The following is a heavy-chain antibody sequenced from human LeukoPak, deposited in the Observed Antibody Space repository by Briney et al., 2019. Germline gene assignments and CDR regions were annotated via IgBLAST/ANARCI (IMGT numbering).Heavy chain of an antibody. CDR1: GDSISSGGYY. CDR3: ARQGPLYYYDGSGYYYVWFDP. J-gene: IGHJ5*02. Sequence: SETLSLTCTVSGDSISSGGYYWSRIRQHPGKGLEWIGYIYYSGNTYYNPSLKSRATISVDTSKSQFSLKLSSVTAADTAVYYCARQGPLYYYDGSGYYYVWFDPWGQGTLVTVSS. CDR2: IYYSGNT. D-gene: IGHD3-22*01. V-gene: IGHV4-31*03.